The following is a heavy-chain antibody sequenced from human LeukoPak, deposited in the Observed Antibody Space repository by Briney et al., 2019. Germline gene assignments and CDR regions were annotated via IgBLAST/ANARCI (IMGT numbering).Heavy chain of an antibody. D-gene: IGHD3-10*01. Sequence: GGSLRLSCAASGFTFSSYGMSWVRQAPGKGLEWVSAIGNSGDSTYYADSGKGRFTISSDNSKNTLYLQMNSLRVEDTAVYYCARDSSMLRGPLVIYYFDFWGQGTLVTVSS. CDR1: GFTFSSYG. CDR3: ARDSSMLRGPLVIYYFDF. V-gene: IGHV3-23*01. CDR2: IGNSGDST. J-gene: IGHJ4*02.